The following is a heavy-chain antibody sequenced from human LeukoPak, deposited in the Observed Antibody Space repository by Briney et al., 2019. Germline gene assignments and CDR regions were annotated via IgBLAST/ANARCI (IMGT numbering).Heavy chain of an antibody. D-gene: IGHD4-23*01. Sequence: GGSLRLFCAASGFTVSSNYMSWVRQASEKGLECVSILYSGGSAYYADSVKGRFTISRDNSKNTLYLQMNSLRVEDTAVYYCARTTVESGRYDAFDIWGQGTLVSVSS. J-gene: IGHJ3*02. CDR3: ARTTVESGRYDAFDI. V-gene: IGHV3-53*01. CDR2: LYSGGSA. CDR1: GFTVSSNY.